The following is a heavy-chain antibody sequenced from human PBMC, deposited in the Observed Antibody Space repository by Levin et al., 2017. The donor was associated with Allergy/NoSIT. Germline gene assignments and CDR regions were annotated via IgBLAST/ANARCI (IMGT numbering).Heavy chain of an antibody. D-gene: IGHD5-24*01. CDR1: GFTFSSYA. V-gene: IGHV3-23*01. J-gene: IGHJ6*02. CDR2: ISGSGGST. CDR3: AKAQSRDGYNPPYGMDV. Sequence: PGGSLRLSCAASGFTFSSYAMSWVRQAPGKGLEWVSAISGSGGSTYYADSVKGRFTISRDNSKNTLYLQMNSLRAEDTAVYYCAKAQSRDGYNPPYGMDVWGQGTTVTVSS.